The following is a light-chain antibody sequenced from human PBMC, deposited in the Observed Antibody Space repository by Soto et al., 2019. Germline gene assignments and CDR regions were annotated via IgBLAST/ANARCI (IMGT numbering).Light chain of an antibody. J-gene: IGLJ2*01. CDR1: SSDVGYYNF. Sequence: QSALTQPRSVSGSPGQSVSISCSGTSSDVGYYNFVSWYQHHPGKAPKLMIYDVSKRPSGVPDRFSASKSGNTASLTISGLQAEDEADYYCCSYAGSYSVIFGGGTKLTVL. CDR3: CSYAGSYSVI. CDR2: DVS. V-gene: IGLV2-11*01.